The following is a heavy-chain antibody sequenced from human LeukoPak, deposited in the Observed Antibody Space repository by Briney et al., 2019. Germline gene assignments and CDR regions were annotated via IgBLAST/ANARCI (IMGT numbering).Heavy chain of an antibody. J-gene: IGHJ4*02. CDR1: GYSFTSYW. V-gene: IGHV5-51*01. CDR2: IYPGDSDT. Sequence: GESLKISCKGSGYSFTSYWIGWVRQMPGKGLEWMGIIYPGDSDTRYSPSFQGQVTISADRSISTAYLQWSSLKASDTAMYYCARQVWDGYNPSYFDYWGQGTLVTVSS. D-gene: IGHD5-24*01. CDR3: ARQVWDGYNPSYFDY.